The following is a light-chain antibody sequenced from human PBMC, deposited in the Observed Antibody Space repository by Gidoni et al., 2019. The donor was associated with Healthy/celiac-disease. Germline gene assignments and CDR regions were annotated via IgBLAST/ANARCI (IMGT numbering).Light chain of an antibody. J-gene: IGKJ2*01. Sequence: AIRMTQSPSSFSASTGDRVTITCRASQGISSYLAWYQQKPGKAPKLLIYAASTLQSGVPSRFSGSGSGTDFTLTISCLQSEDFATYYCQQDYSYPATFGQXTKLEIK. CDR2: AAS. V-gene: IGKV1-8*01. CDR3: QQDYSYPAT. CDR1: QGISSY.